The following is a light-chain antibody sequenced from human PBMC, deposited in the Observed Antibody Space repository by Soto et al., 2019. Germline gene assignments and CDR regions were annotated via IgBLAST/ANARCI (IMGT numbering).Light chain of an antibody. V-gene: IGLV7-46*01. CDR2: DTS. CDR3: LLSYSGARPVV. Sequence: QAVVTQEPSLTVSPGGTVTLTCDASTGAVTSGHCPYWFQQKPGQAPRTLIYDTSKKHSWTPARFSGSLLGGKAALTLSGAQPEDETDYYCLLSYSGARPVVFGGGTKVTVL. J-gene: IGLJ2*01. CDR1: TGAVTSGHC.